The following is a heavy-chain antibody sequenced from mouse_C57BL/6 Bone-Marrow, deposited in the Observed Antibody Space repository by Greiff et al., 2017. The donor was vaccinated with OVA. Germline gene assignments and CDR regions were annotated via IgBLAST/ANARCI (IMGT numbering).Heavy chain of an antibody. CDR1: GFTFSSYG. CDR3: ARQGYDGYYYAMDY. Sequence: EVQLVESGGDLVKPGGSLKLSCAASGFTFSSYGMSWVRQTPNKRLEWAATISSGGSYTYYPDSVKGRFTISRDNAKNTLYLQMSSLKSEDTAMYYCARQGYDGYYYAMDYWGQGTSVTVSS. J-gene: IGHJ4*01. CDR2: ISSGGSYT. D-gene: IGHD2-3*01. V-gene: IGHV5-6*01.